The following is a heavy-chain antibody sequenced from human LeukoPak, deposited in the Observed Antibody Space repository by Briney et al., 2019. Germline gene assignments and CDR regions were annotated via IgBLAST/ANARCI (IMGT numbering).Heavy chain of an antibody. CDR3: ARTGKYVWGSSASYGMDG. D-gene: IGHD3-16*01. V-gene: IGHV4-59*08. J-gene: IGHJ6*04. Sequence: PSETLSLTCTVSGGPINNFHWIWLRHPPGKGLEWIGYIFYSGSTNHNPPLESRVHLSIDTSKNQFSLKINPFTSADTAVYYCARTGKYVWGSSASYGMDGWGEGTTVTVSS. CDR2: IFYSGST. CDR1: GGPINNFH.